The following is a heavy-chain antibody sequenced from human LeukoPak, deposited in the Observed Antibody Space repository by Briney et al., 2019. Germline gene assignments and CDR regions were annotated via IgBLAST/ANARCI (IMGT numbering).Heavy chain of an antibody. Sequence: PGGSLRLSCAASGFTFSNAWMSWVRQAPGKGLEWVGRIKSKTDGGTTDYAAPVKGRFTISRDDSKNTLYLQMNSLKTEDTAVYYCTTDYVWGSYRYHRYWGQGTLVTVSS. CDR1: GFTFSNAW. V-gene: IGHV3-15*01. J-gene: IGHJ4*02. D-gene: IGHD3-16*02. CDR2: IKSKTDGGTT. CDR3: TTDYVWGSYRYHRY.